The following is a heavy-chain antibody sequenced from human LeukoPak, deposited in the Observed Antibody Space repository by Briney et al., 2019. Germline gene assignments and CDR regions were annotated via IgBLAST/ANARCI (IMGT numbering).Heavy chain of an antibody. CDR1: GFTFSSYT. Sequence: GGSLRLSCAGSGFTFSSYTMVWVRQAPGKGLEWVSSISSSSSYIYYADSVKGRFTISRDNAKNSLYLQMNSLRAEDTAVYYCARGEPLIVGATRAFDYWGQGTLVTVSS. CDR3: ARGEPLIVGATRAFDY. J-gene: IGHJ4*02. D-gene: IGHD1-26*01. CDR2: ISSSSSYI. V-gene: IGHV3-21*01.